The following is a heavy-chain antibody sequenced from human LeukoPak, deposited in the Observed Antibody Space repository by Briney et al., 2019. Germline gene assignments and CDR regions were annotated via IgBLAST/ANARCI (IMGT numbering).Heavy chain of an antibody. V-gene: IGHV3-23*01. CDR1: GFTFSTFA. D-gene: IGHD3-3*01. J-gene: IGHJ4*02. CDR3: AKDLPRQGYDFWSGYNFDY. CDR2: IFPSGGEI. Sequence: GGSLRLSCAASGFTFSTFAMIWVRQPPGKGLEWVSSIFPSGGEIHYADSVKGRFTISGDNSKNTLYLQMNSLRAEDTAVYYCAKDLPRQGYDFWSGYNFDYWGQGTLVTVSS.